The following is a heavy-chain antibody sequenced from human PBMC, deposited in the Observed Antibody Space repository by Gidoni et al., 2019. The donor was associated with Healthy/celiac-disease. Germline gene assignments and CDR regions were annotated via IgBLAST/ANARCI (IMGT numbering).Heavy chain of an antibody. CDR1: GGPISSYY. CDR3: ARVGYYYDSSGYYSSAGGYFDL. D-gene: IGHD3-22*01. J-gene: IGHJ2*01. Sequence: QVQLQESGPGLVKPSETLSRTCTVAGGPISSYYWSGIRPPPGKGLEWIGYIDYSGSTNYNPSLKSRVTISVDTSKNQFSLKLSSVTAADTAVYYCARVGYYYDSSGYYSSAGGYFDLWGRGTLVTVSS. V-gene: IGHV4-59*01. CDR2: IDYSGST.